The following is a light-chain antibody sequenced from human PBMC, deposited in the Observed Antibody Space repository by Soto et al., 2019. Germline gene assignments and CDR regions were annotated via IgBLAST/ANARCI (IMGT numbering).Light chain of an antibody. CDR2: EVR. CDR3: SSYTTRSTLL. V-gene: IGLV2-14*01. CDR1: STDVRDYNY. J-gene: IGLJ2*01. Sequence: QSALTQPAAVSGSPGQSITISCTGTSTDVRDYNYVSWYQQHPGKAPTVLIYEVRNRPSGVSNRFSGSKSGNTASLTISGLQAEDEDYYSCSSYTTRSTLLFGGGTKLTVL.